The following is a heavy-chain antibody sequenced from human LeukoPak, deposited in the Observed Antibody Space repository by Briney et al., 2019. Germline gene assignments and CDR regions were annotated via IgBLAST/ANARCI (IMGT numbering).Heavy chain of an antibody. CDR3: ATSTGNIPWDDY. CDR1: GDSITSANW. CDR2: SFQSGRT. D-gene: IGHD1/OR15-1a*01. J-gene: IGHJ4*02. Sequence: SGTLSLTCAVSGDSITSANWWSWVRQSPGKGLEWIGESFQSGRTDYNPSLKSRVTISVDKSKNQFSLNLRSVTAADTAVYYCATSTGNIPWDDYWGQGTLVTVSS. V-gene: IGHV4-4*02.